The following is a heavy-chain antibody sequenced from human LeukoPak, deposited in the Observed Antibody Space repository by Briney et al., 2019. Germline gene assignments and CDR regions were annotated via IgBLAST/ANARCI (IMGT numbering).Heavy chain of an antibody. D-gene: IGHD6-19*01. CDR3: ASNIAVTDGGPYYFDS. CDR2: ISRDGTTT. V-gene: IGHV3-74*01. Sequence: PGGSLRLSCTASGFSLSRYWMHWVRQAPGQGLVWVSRISRDGTTTCYADSVKGRFTISRDNAKNTLYLQMNSLRAEDTAAYYCASNIAVTDGGPYYFDSWGQGTLVTVSS. CDR1: GFSLSRYW. J-gene: IGHJ4*02.